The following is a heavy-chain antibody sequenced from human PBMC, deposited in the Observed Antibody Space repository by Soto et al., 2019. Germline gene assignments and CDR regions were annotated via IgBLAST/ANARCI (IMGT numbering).Heavy chain of an antibody. J-gene: IGHJ5*02. V-gene: IGHV5-51*01. CDR1: GYSFTSYW. D-gene: IGHD4-17*01. CDR2: IYPGDSDT. Sequence: GESLKISCKGSGYSFTSYWIGWVRQMPGKGLEWMGIIYPGDSDTRYSPSFQGQVTISADKSISTAYLQWSSLKASDTAMYYCARSSSYGFSYNWFDPWGQGTLVTVSS. CDR3: ARSSSYGFSYNWFDP.